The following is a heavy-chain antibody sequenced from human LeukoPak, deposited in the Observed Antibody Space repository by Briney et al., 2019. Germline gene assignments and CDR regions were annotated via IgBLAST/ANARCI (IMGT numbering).Heavy chain of an antibody. J-gene: IGHJ3*02. CDR3: AREILRFDI. Sequence: ASVKVSCKASGYSFNSQGMNWVRQAPGQGLEWMGWINTDSGNPTYAQGFTGRFVFSLDSSVSTAYLQISNLMPEDTAKYYCAREILRFDIWGQGAMVTVSS. CDR2: INTDSGNP. V-gene: IGHV7-4-1*02. CDR1: GYSFNSQG.